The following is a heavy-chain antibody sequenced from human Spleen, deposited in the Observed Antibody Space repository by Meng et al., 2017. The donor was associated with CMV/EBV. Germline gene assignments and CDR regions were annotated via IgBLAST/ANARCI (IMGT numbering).Heavy chain of an antibody. CDR2: INHTGST. D-gene: IGHD3-3*01. V-gene: IGHV4-34*01. J-gene: IGHJ6*02. Sequence: SETLSLTCTVYGGSFSGYCWSCIRQPPGKGLEWIGEINHTGSTNYNPSLKSRVTISVDTSKNQFSLKLYSVPAADTAVYYCARDTTLLRFLEWSSIGMDVWGQGTTVTVSS. CDR3: ARDTTLLRFLEWSSIGMDV. CDR1: GGSFSGYC.